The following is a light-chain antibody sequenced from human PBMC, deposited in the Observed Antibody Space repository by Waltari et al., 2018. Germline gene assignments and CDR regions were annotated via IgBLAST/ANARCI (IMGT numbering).Light chain of an antibody. CDR2: KVS. CDR3: MQGTHRPWT. J-gene: IGKJ1*01. CDR1: QSLVSSDGNTY. Sequence: DVVMTQSPLSLPVTLGQPASISCRSSQSLVSSDGNTYFNWCQQRPGQSPRRLIYKVSNRDSGVPDRFSGSGSGTDFTLRISTVEAEDVGVYYCMQGTHRPWTFGQGTKVEIK. V-gene: IGKV2-30*01.